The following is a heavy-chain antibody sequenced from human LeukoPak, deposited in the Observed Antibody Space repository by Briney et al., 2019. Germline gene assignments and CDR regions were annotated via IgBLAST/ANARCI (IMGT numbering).Heavy chain of an antibody. Sequence: ASVKVSCKASGYTFTGYYIHWVRQAPGQGLEWMGWINPNSGDTNCAQKFQGRVTLTRDTSISTAYMELSSLRSDDTAVYYCARAGIYGDSDTFDYWGQGTLVTVSS. CDR1: GYTFTGYY. CDR3: ARAGIYGDSDTFDY. V-gene: IGHV1-2*02. CDR2: INPNSGDT. D-gene: IGHD4-17*01. J-gene: IGHJ4*02.